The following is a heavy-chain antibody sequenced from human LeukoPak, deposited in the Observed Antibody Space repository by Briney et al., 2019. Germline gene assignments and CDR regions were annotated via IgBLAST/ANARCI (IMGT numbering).Heavy chain of an antibody. J-gene: IGHJ4*02. Sequence: GGSLRLSCAASGFTFSSYSFNWVRQAPGEGLEWVSYINGVSSTKYYANSVKGRFTISRDNAKNSLYLQMNSLRAEDTAVYYCARDEIACCGGDCSPAPDYWGQGTLVTVSS. D-gene: IGHD2-21*02. CDR1: GFTFSSYS. CDR3: ARDEIACCGGDCSPAPDY. CDR2: INGVSSTK. V-gene: IGHV3-48*04.